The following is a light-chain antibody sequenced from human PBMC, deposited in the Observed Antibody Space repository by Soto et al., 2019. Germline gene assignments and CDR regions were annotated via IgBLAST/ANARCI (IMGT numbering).Light chain of an antibody. CDR2: DAS. J-gene: IGKJ4*01. Sequence: DIQMTQSPSSLSASVGDRVTISCQATEDISNFLNWYQQKPGKAPKLLIYDASNLEAGVPSRFSGGGSGTHFTLTISGLQPEDFATYYCEQYHNLLLSFGGGTKVDIK. V-gene: IGKV1-33*01. CDR1: EDISNF. CDR3: EQYHNLLLS.